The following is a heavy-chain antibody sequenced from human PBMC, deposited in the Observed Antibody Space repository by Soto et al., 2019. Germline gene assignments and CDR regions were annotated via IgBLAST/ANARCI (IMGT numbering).Heavy chain of an antibody. V-gene: IGHV4-39*01. D-gene: IGHD3-9*01. CDR3: ARLEGLATISYYFDF. CDR1: GDSINSDKYY. CDR2: IYFRGNT. J-gene: IGHJ4*02. Sequence: SETLSLTCSVSGDSINSDKYYWGWIRQPPGKGLEWIGSIYFRGNTYYNPSLQTRVTISLDKSKSQFSLKLNSVTTADSAVYFCARLEGLATISYYFDFWGQGALVTVSS.